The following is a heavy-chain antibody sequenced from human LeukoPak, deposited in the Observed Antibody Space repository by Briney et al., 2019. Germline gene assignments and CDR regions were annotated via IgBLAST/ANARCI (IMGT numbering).Heavy chain of an antibody. D-gene: IGHD3-3*01. CDR1: GGSFSGYY. CDR2: INHSGST. V-gene: IGHV4-34*01. CDR3: ARRDDFWSGYSFDY. Sequence: SETLSLTCAVYGGSFSGYYWSWIRQPPGKGLEWIGEINHSGSTNYNPSLKSRVTISVDTSKNQFSLKLSSVTAADTAVYYCARRDDFWSGYSFDYWGQGTPVTVSS. J-gene: IGHJ4*02.